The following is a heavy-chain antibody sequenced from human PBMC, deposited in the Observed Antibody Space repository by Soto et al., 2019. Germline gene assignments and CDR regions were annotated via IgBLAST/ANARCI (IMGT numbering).Heavy chain of an antibody. CDR2: IYYSAST. CDR1: GGSISSSSYY. CDR3: ARHPGGYCTSTSCYTGRFFDS. J-gene: IGHJ4*02. D-gene: IGHD2-2*02. V-gene: IGHV4-39*01. Sequence: PSETLSLTCTVSGGSISSSSYYFGWIRQPPGKGLEWIGSIYYSASTYYNPSLKSRVTISVETSKNQFSLKLSSVTAADTAVYYCARHPGGYCTSTSCYTGRFFDSWGQGTLVTVS.